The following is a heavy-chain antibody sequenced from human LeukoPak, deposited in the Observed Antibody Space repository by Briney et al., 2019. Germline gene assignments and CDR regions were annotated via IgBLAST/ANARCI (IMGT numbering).Heavy chain of an antibody. CDR2: ISYDGSNK. CDR3: ARGIAVAVYINY. J-gene: IGHJ4*02. V-gene: IGHV3-30-3*01. CDR1: GFTFSSYA. D-gene: IGHD6-19*01. Sequence: GGSLRLSCAASGFTFSSYAMHWVRQAPGKGLEWVAVISYDGSNKYYADSVKGRFTISRDNSKNTLYLQMNSLRAEDTAVYYCARGIAVAVYINYWGQGTLVTVSS.